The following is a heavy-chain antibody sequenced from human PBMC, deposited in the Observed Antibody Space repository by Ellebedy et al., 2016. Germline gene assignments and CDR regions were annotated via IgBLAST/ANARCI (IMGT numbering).Heavy chain of an antibody. J-gene: IGHJ6*02. CDR1: GFTFSSYW. CDR3: AKALQDMVRGIVPRPGPADYYYYYGMDV. D-gene: IGHD3-10*01. CDR2: IKQDGSEK. V-gene: IGHV3-7*03. Sequence: GESLKISCAASGFTFSSYWMSWVRQAPGKGLEWVANIKQDGSEKYYVDSVKGRFTISRDNSKNTLYLQMNSLRAEDTAVYYCAKALQDMVRGIVPRPGPADYYYYYGMDVWGQGTTVTVSS.